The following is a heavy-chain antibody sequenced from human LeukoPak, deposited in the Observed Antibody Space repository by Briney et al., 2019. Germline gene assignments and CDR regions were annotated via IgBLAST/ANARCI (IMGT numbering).Heavy chain of an antibody. Sequence: SQTLSLTFTVSGGSISSGGYYWSWIRQPPGKGLEWIGFIYDSGSTSYNSSLKSRVAISVDRSKNQFSLTLSSVTAADTAVYYCVITPGPFDSTRNYYPFDYWGQGTLVTVSS. CDR1: GGSISSGGYY. D-gene: IGHD3-22*01. J-gene: IGHJ4*02. CDR2: IYDSGST. CDR3: VITPGPFDSTRNYYPFDY. V-gene: IGHV4-30-2*01.